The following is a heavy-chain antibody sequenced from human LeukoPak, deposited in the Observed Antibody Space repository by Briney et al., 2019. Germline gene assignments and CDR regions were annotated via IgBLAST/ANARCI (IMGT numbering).Heavy chain of an antibody. CDR2: ISYDGSNK. D-gene: IGHD1-26*01. J-gene: IGHJ4*02. CDR3: AREGGGPPHRGSYFY. V-gene: IGHV3-30-3*01. CDR1: GFTFSSYA. Sequence: PGGSRRLSWAASGFTFSSYAMSWCRKAPGRGLEGGAVISYDGSNKYYADSVKGRFTISRDNSKNTLYLQMNSLRAEDTAVYYCAREGGGPPHRGSYFYWGQGTLVTVSS.